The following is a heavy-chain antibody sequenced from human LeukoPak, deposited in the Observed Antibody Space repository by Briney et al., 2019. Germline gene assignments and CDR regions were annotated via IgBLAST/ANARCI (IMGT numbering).Heavy chain of an antibody. D-gene: IGHD3-3*01. CDR2: IIPIFGTA. Sequence: ASVKVSCKASGGTFSNSAISWVRQAPGQGLEWMGGIIPIFGTANYAQKFQGRVTITTDESASTAYMELSSLRSEDTAVYYCARGSIRFLEWSQGHYYYMDVWGKGTTVTVSS. CDR1: GGTFSNSA. J-gene: IGHJ6*03. CDR3: ARGSIRFLEWSQGHYYYMDV. V-gene: IGHV1-69*05.